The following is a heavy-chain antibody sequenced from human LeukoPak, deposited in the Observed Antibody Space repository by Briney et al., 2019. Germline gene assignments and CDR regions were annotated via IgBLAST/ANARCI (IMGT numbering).Heavy chain of an antibody. Sequence: SETLSLTCTVSGGSISSSSYYWGWICQPPGKGLEWIGSIYYGGSTYYNPSLKSRVTISVDTSKNQFSLKLSSVTAADTAVYYCARLVLGGVSYYYFDYWGQGTLVTVSS. CDR3: ARLVLGGVSYYYFDY. J-gene: IGHJ4*02. V-gene: IGHV4-39*01. CDR2: IYYGGST. D-gene: IGHD2-8*02. CDR1: GGSISSSSYY.